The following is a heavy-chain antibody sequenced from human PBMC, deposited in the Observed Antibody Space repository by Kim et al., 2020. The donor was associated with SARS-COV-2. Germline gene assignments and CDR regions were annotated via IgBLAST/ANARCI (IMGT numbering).Heavy chain of an antibody. CDR1: GFTFGDYA. Sequence: GGSLRLSCTASGFTFGDYALSWFRQAPGKGLEWVGFIRIKAYGGTTEYAASVKGRFTISRDDSKSIAYLQMNRLKTEDTAVYYCTGDSRGYSYCPHHPLVYWGQGTLVTVSS. J-gene: IGHJ4*02. D-gene: IGHD5-18*01. CDR2: IRIKAYGGTT. V-gene: IGHV3-49*03. CDR3: TGDSRGYSYCPHHPLVY.